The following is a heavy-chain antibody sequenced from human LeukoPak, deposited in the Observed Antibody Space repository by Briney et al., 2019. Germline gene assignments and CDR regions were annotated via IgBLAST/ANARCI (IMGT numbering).Heavy chain of an antibody. J-gene: IGHJ4*02. CDR2: IYTGGRI. Sequence: PGGSLRLSCAASGFTVSSHYMSWVRQAPGKGLEWVSVIYTGGRIQYADSVKGRFTISRDNSKNMVYLQMNSLRAEDTAVYYCAKNLGFVADCWGQGTLVTVSS. D-gene: IGHD3-16*02. CDR3: AKNLGFVADC. CDR1: GFTVSSHY. V-gene: IGHV3-53*01.